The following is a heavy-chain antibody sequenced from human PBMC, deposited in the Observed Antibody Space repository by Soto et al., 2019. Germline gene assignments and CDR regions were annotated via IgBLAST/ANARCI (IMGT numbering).Heavy chain of an antibody. Sequence: PSETLCLTCTISGGSISSYYWSWIRQPPGKGLEWIGYIDYSGSTNYNPSLKSRVTISVDTSKNQFSLNLTSVTAADTAVYYCARSYSSSWYDYFQHWGQGTLVTVSS. D-gene: IGHD6-13*01. CDR1: GGSISSYY. CDR3: ARSYSSSWYDYFQH. CDR2: IDYSGST. V-gene: IGHV4-59*08. J-gene: IGHJ1*01.